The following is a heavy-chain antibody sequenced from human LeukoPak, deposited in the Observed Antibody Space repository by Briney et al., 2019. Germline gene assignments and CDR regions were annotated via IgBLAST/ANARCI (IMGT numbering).Heavy chain of an antibody. Sequence: PSETLSLTCTVSGGSISGYYWSWIRQPPGKGLEWIGYIYYSGSTNYNPSLKSRVTISVDTSKNQFSLKLSSVTAADTAVYYCARDYGKGIAAVWGQGTLVTVSS. CDR1: GGSISGYY. CDR2: IYYSGST. D-gene: IGHD6-13*01. CDR3: ARDYGKGIAAV. V-gene: IGHV4-59*01. J-gene: IGHJ4*02.